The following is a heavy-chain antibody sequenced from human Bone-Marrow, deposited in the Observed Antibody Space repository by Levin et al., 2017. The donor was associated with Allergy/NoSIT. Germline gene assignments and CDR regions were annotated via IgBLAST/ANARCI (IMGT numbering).Heavy chain of an antibody. J-gene: IGHJ4*02. V-gene: IGHV3-23*01. CDR2: ISGSGGRT. Sequence: GESLKISCAASGFTFRRFAMTWVRQAPGKGLEWVSGISGSGGRTYYAGSVKGRFTISRDNSKNTLYLQMNGLTAEDTALYYCGKGGDGDYGRPTDYWGQGTLVTVSS. D-gene: IGHD4-17*01. CDR1: GFTFRRFA. CDR3: GKGGDGDYGRPTDY.